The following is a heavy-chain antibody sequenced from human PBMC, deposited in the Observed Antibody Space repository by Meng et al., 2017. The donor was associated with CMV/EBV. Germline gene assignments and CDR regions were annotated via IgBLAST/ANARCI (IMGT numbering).Heavy chain of an antibody. CDR3: AKGTRLRGSGMDV. V-gene: IGHV3-30*02. CDR1: GFPFSSYG. Sequence: GESLKISCAASGFPFSSYGMHWVRQAPGKGLEWVAFIRYDGSNKYYADSVKGRFTISRDNSKNTLYLQMNSLRAEDTAVYYCAKGTRLRGSGMDVWGQGTTVTVSS. J-gene: IGHJ6*02. D-gene: IGHD3-10*01. CDR2: IRYDGSNK.